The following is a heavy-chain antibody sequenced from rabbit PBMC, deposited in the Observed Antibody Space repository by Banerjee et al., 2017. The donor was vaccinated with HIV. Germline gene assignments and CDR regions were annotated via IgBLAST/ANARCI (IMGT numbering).Heavy chain of an antibody. Sequence: QSLEESGGDLVKPGASLTLTCKASGFSFSSGYYMCWVRQAPGKGLEWIACIDGGSSGTTYYASWAKGRFTISKTSSTTVTLQMTSLTAADTATYFCARRYWNAFDPWGPGTLVTVS. V-gene: IGHV1S40*01. J-gene: IGHJ2*01. CDR3: ARRYWNAFDP. CDR1: GFSFSSGYY. CDR2: IDGGSSGTT.